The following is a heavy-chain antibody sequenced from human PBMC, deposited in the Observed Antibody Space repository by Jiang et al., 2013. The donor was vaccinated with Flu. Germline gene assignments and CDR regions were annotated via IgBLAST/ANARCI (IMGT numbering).Heavy chain of an antibody. D-gene: IGHD5-18*01. CDR2: ISSGSGNI. Sequence: VQLVESGGGLVQPGGSLRLSCAASGFTFSSYSMNWVRQAPGKGLEWVSYISSGSGNIYYADSVKGRFTISRDNAKNSLYLQMNSLRDEDTAVYFCARDLRGYSSGQSFDYWGQGTLVTVS. CDR1: GFTFSSYS. V-gene: IGHV3-48*02. J-gene: IGHJ4*02. CDR3: ARDLRGYSSGQSFDY.